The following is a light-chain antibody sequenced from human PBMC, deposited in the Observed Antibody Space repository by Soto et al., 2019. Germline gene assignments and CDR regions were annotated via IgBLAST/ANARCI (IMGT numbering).Light chain of an antibody. Sequence: QLVLTQSPSASASLGASVKLTCTLSSGHSSYAIAWHQQQPEKGPRYLMKLNSDGSHSKGDGIPDRFSGSSSGAERYLTISSIQSEDEDDYDCQTWGTGIQVFGGGTKLTVL. V-gene: IGLV4-69*01. CDR3: QTWGTGIQV. CDR2: LNSDGSH. J-gene: IGLJ2*01. CDR1: SGHSSYA.